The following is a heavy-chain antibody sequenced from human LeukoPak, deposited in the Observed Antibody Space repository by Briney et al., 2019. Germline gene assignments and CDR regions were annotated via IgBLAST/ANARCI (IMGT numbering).Heavy chain of an antibody. J-gene: IGHJ6*02. CDR2: INSDGSST. D-gene: IGHD3-10*01. Sequence: GGSLRLSCAASGFTFSIYRMHWVRQAPGKGLVWVSRINSDGSSTSYADSVKGRFTISRDNAKNTLYLQMNSLRAEDTAVYYCAREGMWFGESVYYYGMDVWGQGTTVTVSS. CDR1: GFTFSIYR. V-gene: IGHV3-74*01. CDR3: AREGMWFGESVYYYGMDV.